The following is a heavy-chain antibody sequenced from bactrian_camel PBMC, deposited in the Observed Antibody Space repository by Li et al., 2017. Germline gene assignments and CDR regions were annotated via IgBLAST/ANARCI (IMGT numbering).Heavy chain of an antibody. CDR2: IYRAGSRM. Sequence: DVQLVESGGGSVQVGESLTLSCAIYGYGYASYCMGWFRRVPGKEREWVAQIYRAGSRMYYRDSVKGRFTISLDNAENTVYLQMNSLKPEDTAIYYCAASKSPTCGGRPSSSLSFGYWGQGTQVTVS. CDR1: GYGYASYC. D-gene: IGHD5*01. J-gene: IGHJ6*01. V-gene: IGHV3S36*01. CDR3: AASKSPTCGGRPSSSLSFGY.